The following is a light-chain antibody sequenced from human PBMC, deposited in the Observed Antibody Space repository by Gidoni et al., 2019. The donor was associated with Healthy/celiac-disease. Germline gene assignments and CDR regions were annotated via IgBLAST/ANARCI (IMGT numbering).Light chain of an antibody. Sequence: SALTHPPSPSGSPGQSVPISCTGTSSDVGGYNYVSWYQQHPGKAPKLMIYEVSKRPSGVPDRFSGSKSGNTASLTVSGLQAEDEADYYCSSYAGSNNFVVFGGGTKLTVL. CDR2: EVS. V-gene: IGLV2-8*01. J-gene: IGLJ2*01. CDR1: SSDVGGYNY. CDR3: SSYAGSNNFVV.